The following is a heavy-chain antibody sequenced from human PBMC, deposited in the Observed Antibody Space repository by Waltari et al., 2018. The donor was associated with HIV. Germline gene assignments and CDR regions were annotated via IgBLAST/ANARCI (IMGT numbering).Heavy chain of an antibody. J-gene: IGHJ4*02. CDR2: IHYRGTT. CDR3: ARHVETYYYDSSGYSLDY. V-gene: IGHV4-39*01. D-gene: IGHD3-22*01. CDR1: AGSIPSSTYY. Sequence: QVQLQESGPGLVKPQQTLSLTCPVAAGSIPSSTYYWAWIRQPPGKGLEWIGTIHYRGTTYFNPSLKSRVSISVDTSKNHFSLKLSSVTAADTAVYYCARHVETYYYDSSGYSLDYWGQGTLVTVSS.